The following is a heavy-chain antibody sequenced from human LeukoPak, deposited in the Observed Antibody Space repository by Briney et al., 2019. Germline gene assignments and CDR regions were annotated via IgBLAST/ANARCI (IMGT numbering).Heavy chain of an antibody. Sequence: ASVKVSCKASGYTFTSYYMHWVRQAPGQGLEWMGIINPSGGSTSYAQKFQGRVTMTRDTSTSTVYMELSSLRSEDTAVYYCARGSGGSSGWYPNLLLDYWGQGTLVAVSS. CDR3: ARGSGGSSGWYPNLLLDY. V-gene: IGHV1-46*01. J-gene: IGHJ4*02. CDR2: INPSGGST. CDR1: GYTFTSYY. D-gene: IGHD6-19*01.